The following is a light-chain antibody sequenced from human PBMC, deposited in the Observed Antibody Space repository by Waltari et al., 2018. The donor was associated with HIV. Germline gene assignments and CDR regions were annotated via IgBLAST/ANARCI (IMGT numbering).Light chain of an antibody. CDR1: SSDLGNYNY. Sequence: QSALTQPASVSGSPGQSITISCTGTSSDLGNYNYVSWYQQHPGKAPKLMIYDVSNRPAGVANRFSDYKSSNSASVTISVLQAEDEADYYCSTYTGGSAPVVFGGGTKLTVL. CDR2: DVS. J-gene: IGLJ2*01. V-gene: IGLV2-14*01. CDR3: STYTGGSAPVV.